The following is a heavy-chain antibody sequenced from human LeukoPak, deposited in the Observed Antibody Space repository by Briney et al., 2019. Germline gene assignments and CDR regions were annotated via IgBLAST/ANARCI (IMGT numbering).Heavy chain of an antibody. D-gene: IGHD3-16*01. CDR1: GFTFSSYA. CDR3: AKTLWGPRSCPDY. CDR2: ISYDGSNK. J-gene: IGHJ4*02. Sequence: GRSLRLSCAASGFTFSSYAMHWVRQAPGKGLEWVAVISYDGSNKYYADSVKGRFTISRDNSKNTLYLQMNSLRAEDTAVYYCAKTLWGPRSCPDYWGQGTLVTVSS. V-gene: IGHV3-30*18.